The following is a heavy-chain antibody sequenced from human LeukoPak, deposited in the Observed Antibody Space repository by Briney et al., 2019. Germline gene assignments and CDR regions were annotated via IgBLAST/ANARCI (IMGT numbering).Heavy chain of an antibody. CDR3: ARDAGSPHYYYYYYMDV. Sequence: GGSLRLSCAASGFTFSSYSMNWVRQAPGKGLEWVSYISSSSSTIYYADSVKGRFTISRDNAKNSLYLQMNSLRAEDTAVYYCARDAGSPHYYYYYYMDVWGKGTTVTVSS. V-gene: IGHV3-48*01. CDR2: ISSSSSTI. J-gene: IGHJ6*03. D-gene: IGHD6-13*01. CDR1: GFTFSSYS.